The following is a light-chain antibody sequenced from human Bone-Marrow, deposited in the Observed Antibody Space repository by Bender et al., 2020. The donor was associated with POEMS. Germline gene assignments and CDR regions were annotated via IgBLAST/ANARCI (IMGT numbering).Light chain of an antibody. Sequence: SYVLTQPPSVSEAPGQTASITCSGDDLGDKYVAWYQQKPGQSPVLVIYQDTKRPSGIPERFSGSNSGNTATLTISGTQAMDEADYYCQAWDTYSVIFGGGTKLTVL. J-gene: IGLJ2*01. CDR3: QAWDTYSVI. CDR2: QDT. CDR1: DLGDKY. V-gene: IGLV3-1*01.